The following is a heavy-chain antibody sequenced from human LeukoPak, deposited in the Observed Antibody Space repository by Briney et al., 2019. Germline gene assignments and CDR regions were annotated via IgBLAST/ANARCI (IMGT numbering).Heavy chain of an antibody. CDR1: GGTFSSYG. Sequence: GASVKVSCKASGGTFSSYGISWVRQAPGQGLEWMGWISAYNGNTSYAQKLQGRVTMTTDTSTSTAYMELRSLRSDDTAVYYCARVSSSKGVWFDPWGQGTLVTVSS. CDR3: ARVSSSKGVWFDP. CDR2: ISAYNGNT. J-gene: IGHJ5*02. V-gene: IGHV1-18*01. D-gene: IGHD6-6*01.